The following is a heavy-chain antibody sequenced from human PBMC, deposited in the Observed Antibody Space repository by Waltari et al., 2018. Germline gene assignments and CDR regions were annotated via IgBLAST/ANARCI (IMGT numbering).Heavy chain of an antibody. CDR2: ISWNSGSR. D-gene: IGHD6-19*01. V-gene: IGHV3-9*01. J-gene: IGHJ4*02. Sequence: EVQLVESGGGLVQPGRSLRLSCAASGFTFDDYAMHWVRQAPGKGLEWVSGISWNSGSRGYADSVKGRFTISRDNAKNSLYLQMNSLRAEDTALYYCAKVGEYSSGWYLGYYFDYWGQGTLVTVSS. CDR3: AKVGEYSSGWYLGYYFDY. CDR1: GFTFDDYA.